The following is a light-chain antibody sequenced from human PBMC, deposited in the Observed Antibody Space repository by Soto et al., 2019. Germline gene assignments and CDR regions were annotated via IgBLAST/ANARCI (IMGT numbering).Light chain of an antibody. CDR3: QQYNHYSWT. CDR1: QSLNNW. V-gene: IGKV1-5*03. Sequence: DIQMTQSPSTLSSSVGDRVAITCRASQSLNNWLAWYQQKPGKAPKLLIYKASSLESGVPLRFSGSGSGTEFTLTISSLQPDDFATYYCQQYNHYSWTFGQGTKVDIK. CDR2: KAS. J-gene: IGKJ1*01.